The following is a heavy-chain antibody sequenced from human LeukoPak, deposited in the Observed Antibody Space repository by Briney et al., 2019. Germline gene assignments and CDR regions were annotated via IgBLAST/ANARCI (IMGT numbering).Heavy chain of an antibody. Sequence: PSETLSLTCTVSGGSISSYYWSWIRQPPGKGLEWIEYGYYRGSTNYNPSLKSRVTISVDTSKNQFSPKLNSVTTADTAVYYCAREGDPGSGYNYGNWLDPWGQGTLVTVSS. J-gene: IGHJ5*02. CDR1: GGSISSYY. CDR2: GYYRGST. CDR3: AREGDPGSGYNYGNWLDP. V-gene: IGHV4-59*01. D-gene: IGHD5-12*01.